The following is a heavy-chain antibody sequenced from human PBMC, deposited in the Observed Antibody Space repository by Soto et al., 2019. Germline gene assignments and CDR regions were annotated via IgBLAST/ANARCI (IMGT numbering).Heavy chain of an antibody. CDR3: ASPGGKKDYYYYGMDV. V-gene: IGHV4-39*01. Sequence: SETLSLTCTVSGGSISSSSYYWGWIRQPPGKGLEWIGSIYYSGSTYYNPSLKSRVTISVDTSKNQFSLKLSSVTAADTAVYYRASPGGKKDYYYYGMDVWGQGTTVTVSS. D-gene: IGHD1-26*01. J-gene: IGHJ6*02. CDR2: IYYSGST. CDR1: GGSISSSSYY.